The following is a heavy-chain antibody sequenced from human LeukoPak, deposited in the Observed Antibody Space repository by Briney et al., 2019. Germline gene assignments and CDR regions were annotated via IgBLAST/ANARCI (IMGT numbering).Heavy chain of an antibody. Sequence: SETLSLTCTVSGGSISSYYWSWIRQPPGKGLEWIGYIYTSGSTNYNPSLKSRVTISVDTSKNQFSLKLSSVTAADTAVYYCARLAEWFGEPRGWFDPWGQGTLVTVSS. CDR3: ARLAEWFGEPRGWFDP. J-gene: IGHJ5*02. D-gene: IGHD3-10*01. V-gene: IGHV4-4*09. CDR2: IYTSGST. CDR1: GGSISSYY.